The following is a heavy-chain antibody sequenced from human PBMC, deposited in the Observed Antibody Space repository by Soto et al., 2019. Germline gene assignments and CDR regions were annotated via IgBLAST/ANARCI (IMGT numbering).Heavy chain of an antibody. V-gene: IGHV3-15*01. D-gene: IGHD2-15*01. CDR2: IKSKTDCGTT. J-gene: IGHJ6*03. CDR1: GFTFSNAW. Sequence: DVQLLECGVGLVKPGRSLSLSCAASGFTFSNAWMSWVRPAPGKGLEWVVRIKSKTDCGTTYYAGPVKGRFTISRDDSKTTLYLQMNRMKTENTAVYYGTTAVGVVVAANYMDVWGKGTKVTVSS. CDR3: TTAVGVVVAANYMDV.